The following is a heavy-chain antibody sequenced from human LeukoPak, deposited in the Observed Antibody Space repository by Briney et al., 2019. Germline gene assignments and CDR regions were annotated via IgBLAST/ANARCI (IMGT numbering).Heavy chain of an antibody. D-gene: IGHD6-19*01. Sequence: SETLSLTCTVSGGSISSGDYYWSWIRQPPGKGLEWIGYIYYSGSTYYNPSLKSRVTVSVDTSKNQFSLKLSSVTAADTAVYCCASLVNMAGMIFFDIWGQGTMVTVSS. J-gene: IGHJ3*02. CDR1: GGSISSGDYY. CDR3: ASLVNMAGMIFFDI. CDR2: IYYSGST. V-gene: IGHV4-30-4*01.